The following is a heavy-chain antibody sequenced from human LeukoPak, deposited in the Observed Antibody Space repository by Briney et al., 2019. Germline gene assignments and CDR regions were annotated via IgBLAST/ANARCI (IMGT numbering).Heavy chain of an antibody. CDR1: GGSFSGYY. J-gene: IGHJ4*02. CDR2: INHSGST. Sequence: PSETLSLTCAVYGGSFSGYYWSWIRQPPGKGLEWIGEINHSGSTNYNPSLKSRVTISVDTSKNQFSLKLSSVTAADTAVYYCARRGMTYYYDSSGYYGVATFDYWGQGTLVTVSS. CDR3: ARRGMTYYYDSSGYYGVATFDY. D-gene: IGHD3-22*01. V-gene: IGHV4-34*01.